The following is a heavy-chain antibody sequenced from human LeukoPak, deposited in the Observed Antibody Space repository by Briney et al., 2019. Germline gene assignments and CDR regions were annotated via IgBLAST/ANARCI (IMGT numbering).Heavy chain of an antibody. D-gene: IGHD2-2*01. CDR3: ARLYCSTTSCFDY. CDR2: IYSSGST. Sequence: SETLSLTCTVSGGSISIYYWSWIRQPPGKGLDWIGFIYSSGSTNYNPSLKSRVTMSVDTSKNQFSLNLNSVTAADTAVYYCARLYCSTTSCFDYWGQGTLVTVSS. CDR1: GGSISIYY. V-gene: IGHV4-59*01. J-gene: IGHJ4*02.